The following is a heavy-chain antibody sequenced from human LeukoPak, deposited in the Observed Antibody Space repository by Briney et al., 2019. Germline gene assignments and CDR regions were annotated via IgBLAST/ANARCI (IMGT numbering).Heavy chain of an antibody. J-gene: IGHJ4*02. Sequence: GGSLRLSCAASGFTFSSYAMSWVRQAPGKGLEWVSAISGSGGSTYYADSVKGRFTISRDNSKNTLYLQMNSLRAEDTAVYYCAKGIPYCSGGSCYEFFDYWGQGTLVTVSS. V-gene: IGHV3-23*01. CDR2: ISGSGGST. D-gene: IGHD2-15*01. CDR1: GFTFSSYA. CDR3: AKGIPYCSGGSCYEFFDY.